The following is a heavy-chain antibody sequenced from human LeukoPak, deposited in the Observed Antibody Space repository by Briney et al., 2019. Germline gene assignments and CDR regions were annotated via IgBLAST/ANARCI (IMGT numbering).Heavy chain of an antibody. J-gene: IGHJ5*02. CDR2: INHSGST. V-gene: IGHV4-34*01. Sequence: PSETLSLTCAVYGGSFSGYYWSWIRQPPGKGLEWIGEINHSGSTNYNPSLKSRVTISVDTSKNQFSLKLSSVTAADTAVYYCARHSKWFDPWGQGTLVTVSS. CDR3: ARHSKWFDP. CDR1: GGSFSGYY.